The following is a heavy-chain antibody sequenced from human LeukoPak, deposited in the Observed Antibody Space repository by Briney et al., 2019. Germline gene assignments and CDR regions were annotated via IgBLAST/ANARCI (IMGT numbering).Heavy chain of an antibody. CDR3: ARDLASYDSSGYYPLDY. D-gene: IGHD3-22*01. CDR1: GGSFSGYY. J-gene: IGHJ4*02. CDR2: INHSGST. V-gene: IGHV4-34*01. Sequence: PSETLSLTCAVYGGSFSGYYWSWIRQPPGKGLEWIGEINHSGSTNYNPSLKSRVTISVDTSKNQFSLKLSSVTAADTAVYYCARDLASYDSSGYYPLDYWGQGTLVTVSS.